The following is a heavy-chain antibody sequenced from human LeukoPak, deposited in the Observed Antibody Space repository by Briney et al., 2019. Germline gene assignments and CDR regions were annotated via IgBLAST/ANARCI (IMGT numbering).Heavy chain of an antibody. Sequence: PGGSLGLSCAASGFTFSSYSMNWVRQAPGKGLEWVSSISSSSSYIYYADSVKGRFTISRDNAKNSLHLQMNSLRAEDTAVYYCARDLALRYFDWVTPYYYYYYGMDVWGQGTTVTVSS. J-gene: IGHJ6*02. D-gene: IGHD3-9*01. CDR3: ARDLALRYFDWVTPYYYYYYGMDV. CDR2: ISSSSSYI. V-gene: IGHV3-21*01. CDR1: GFTFSSYS.